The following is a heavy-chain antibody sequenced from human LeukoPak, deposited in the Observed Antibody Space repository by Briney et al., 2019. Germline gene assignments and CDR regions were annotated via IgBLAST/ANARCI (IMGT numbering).Heavy chain of an antibody. J-gene: IGHJ3*02. CDR2: INHSGST. CDR3: ARTYYYDSSGLAFDI. V-gene: IGHV4-30-4*08. D-gene: IGHD3-22*01. Sequence: SQTLSLTCTVSGGSISSGDYYWSWIRQPPGKGLEWIGEINHSGSTNYNPSLKSRVTISVDTSKNQFSLKLSSVTAADTVVYYCARTYYYDSSGLAFDIWGQGTMVTVSS. CDR1: GGSISSGDYY.